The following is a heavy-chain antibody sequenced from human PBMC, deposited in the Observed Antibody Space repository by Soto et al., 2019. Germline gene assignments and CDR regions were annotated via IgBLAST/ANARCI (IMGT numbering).Heavy chain of an antibody. CDR2: FYWDDDK. CDR3: AKRRSYGDFHH. CDR1: GFSLSTTGVG. J-gene: IGHJ1*01. D-gene: IGHD4-17*01. Sequence: QITLKESGPTLVKPTQTVTLTCTFSGFSLSTTGVGVGWIRQPPGKALEWLALFYWDDDKHYSPSLKSRLTXTXVTSKNQVVLTMTNMDPVDTATYYCAKRRSYGDFHHWGQGTLVTVSS. V-gene: IGHV2-5*02.